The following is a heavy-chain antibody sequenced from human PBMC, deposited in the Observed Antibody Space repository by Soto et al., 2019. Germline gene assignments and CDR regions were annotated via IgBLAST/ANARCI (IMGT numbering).Heavy chain of an antibody. CDR2: ISSSSSYI. J-gene: IGHJ4*02. CDR3: AREGIAVAGYYFDY. CDR1: RFTFSSYS. V-gene: IGHV3-21*01. D-gene: IGHD6-19*01. Sequence: EVQLVESGGGLVKPGGSLRLSCAASRFTFSSYSMNWVRQAPGKGLEWVSSISSSSSYIYYADSVKGRFTISRDNAKNSLYLQMNSLRAEDTAVYYCAREGIAVAGYYFDYWGQGTLVTVSS.